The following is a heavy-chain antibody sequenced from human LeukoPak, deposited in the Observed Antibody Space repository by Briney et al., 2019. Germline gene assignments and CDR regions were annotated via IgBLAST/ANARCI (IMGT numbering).Heavy chain of an antibody. J-gene: IGHJ3*02. CDR1: GYTFTGYY. Sequence: ASVKVSCKASGYTFTGYYMHWVRQAPGQGLEWMGWINPNSGGTNYAQKFQGWVTMTRDTSISTAYMELSRLRSDDTAVHYCASGIAAAGHDAFDIWGQGTMVTVSS. V-gene: IGHV1-2*04. D-gene: IGHD6-13*01. CDR3: ASGIAAAGHDAFDI. CDR2: INPNSGGT.